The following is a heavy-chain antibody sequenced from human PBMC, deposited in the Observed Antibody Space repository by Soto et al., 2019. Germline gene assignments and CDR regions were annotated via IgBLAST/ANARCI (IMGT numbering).Heavy chain of an antibody. CDR2: IIPIFGTA. J-gene: IGHJ5*02. CDR1: GGTFSSDA. Sequence: SVKVSCKASGGTFSSDAISWVRQAPGQGLEWMGGIIPIFGTANYAQKFQGRVTITADESTSTAYMELSSLRSEDTAVYYCARAFGYCSGGSCYRNWFDPWGQGTLVTVSS. D-gene: IGHD2-15*01. V-gene: IGHV1-69*13. CDR3: ARAFGYCSGGSCYRNWFDP.